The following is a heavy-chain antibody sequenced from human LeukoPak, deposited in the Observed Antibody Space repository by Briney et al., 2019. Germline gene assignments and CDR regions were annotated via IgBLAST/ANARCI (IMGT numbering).Heavy chain of an antibody. Sequence: PGGSLRLSCAASGFNFSSYWMSWVRQAPGKGLEWVANIKQDGSEKYYVDSVKGRFTIPRDNAKNSLYLQMNSLRAEDTAVYYCAREEATAMVDYWGQGTLVTVSS. V-gene: IGHV3-7*01. CDR2: IKQDGSEK. J-gene: IGHJ4*02. CDR3: AREEATAMVDY. CDR1: GFNFSSYW. D-gene: IGHD5-18*01.